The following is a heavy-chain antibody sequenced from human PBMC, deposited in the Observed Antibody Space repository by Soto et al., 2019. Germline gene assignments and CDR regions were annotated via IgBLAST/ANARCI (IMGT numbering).Heavy chain of an antibody. CDR1: CTSVSNYY. J-gene: IGHJ4*02. CDR2: IYTSGST. V-gene: IGHV4-4*07. D-gene: IGHD5-18*01. Sequence: SEILSLTCSVSCTSVSNYYWSWIRQPAGKGLEHIGRIYTSGSTSYNPSLKSRVTMSMDTSQTQIYLNLTSVTAADTAVYYCARGGIQLSYAFDYWGQGILVTVSS. CDR3: ARGGIQLSYAFDY.